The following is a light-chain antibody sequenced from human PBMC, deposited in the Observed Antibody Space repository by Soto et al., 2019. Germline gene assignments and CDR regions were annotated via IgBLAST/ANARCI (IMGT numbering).Light chain of an antibody. CDR1: QSIHDW. CDR2: KAS. J-gene: IGKJ3*01. V-gene: IGKV1-5*03. Sequence: DIQMTQSPSTLSASVGDRVTITCRASQSIHDWLVWYQHRPGKVPKLLIYKASSLQSGVPSRFSGSGSGTEFTLTISSLQPDDFAIYYCQQYDSLFTFGPGTKVEIK. CDR3: QQYDSLFT.